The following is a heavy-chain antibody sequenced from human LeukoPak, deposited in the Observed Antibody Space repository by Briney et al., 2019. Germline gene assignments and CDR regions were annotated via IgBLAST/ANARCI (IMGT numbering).Heavy chain of an antibody. J-gene: IGHJ2*01. D-gene: IGHD3-3*01. Sequence: SETLSLTCTVSGGSISSSSYYWGWIRQPPGKGLEWIGSIYYSGSTYYNPSLKSRVTISVDTSKNQFSLKLSSVTAADTAVYYCAREYYDFWSRSWYFDLWGRGTLVTVSS. V-gene: IGHV4-39*07. CDR2: IYYSGST. CDR1: GGSISSSSYY. CDR3: AREYYDFWSRSWYFDL.